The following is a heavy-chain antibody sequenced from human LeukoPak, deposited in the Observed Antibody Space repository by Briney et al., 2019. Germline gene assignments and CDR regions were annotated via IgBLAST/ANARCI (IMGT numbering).Heavy chain of an antibody. CDR1: GFTFSSYW. V-gene: IGHV3-74*01. D-gene: IGHD2-8*02. CDR2: INIDGSST. CDR3: ATYRQVLLPFES. J-gene: IGHJ4*02. Sequence: GGSLRLSCAASGFTFSSYWMHWVRQAPRKGLVWVSRINIDGSSTSYADSVKGRFPILRDNAKNTVYLQMNSLRAEDTAIYYCATYRQVLLPFESWGQGTLVTVSS.